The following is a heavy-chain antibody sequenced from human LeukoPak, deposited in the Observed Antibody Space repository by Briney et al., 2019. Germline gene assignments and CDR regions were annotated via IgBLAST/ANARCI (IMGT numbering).Heavy chain of an antibody. CDR3: ARDFCSSTSCYAEVSGYYYYGMDV. CDR2: IYTSGST. J-gene: IGHJ6*02. CDR1: GGSISSYY. V-gene: IGHV4-4*07. Sequence: SETLSLTCTVSGGSISSYYRSWIRQPAGKGLEWIGRIYTSGSTNYNPSLKSRVTMSVDTSKNQFSLKLSSVTAADTAVYYCARDFCSSTSCYAEVSGYYYYGMDVWGQRTLVTVSS. D-gene: IGHD2-2*01.